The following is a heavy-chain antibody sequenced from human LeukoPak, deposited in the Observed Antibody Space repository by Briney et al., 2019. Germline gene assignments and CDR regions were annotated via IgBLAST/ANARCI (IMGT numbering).Heavy chain of an antibody. D-gene: IGHD6-13*01. CDR1: GYSLISYW. CDR2: IDPSDSYT. CDR3: ARLAAGTNGMDV. J-gene: IGHJ6*02. Sequence: GESLKISRKGSGYSLISYWFRRVRQMPGKGVGWVGIIDPSDSYTNYRPSFQGHVTISADKSNNTAYPQWSSLKASDTAMYYCARLAAGTNGMDVWGQGTTVTVSS. V-gene: IGHV5-10-1*01.